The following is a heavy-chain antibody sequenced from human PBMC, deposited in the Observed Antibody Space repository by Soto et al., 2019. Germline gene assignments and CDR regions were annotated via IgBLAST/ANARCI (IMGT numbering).Heavy chain of an antibody. Sequence: QVVQSVAEVRKPGASVKVSCKASGYSFTTYYIHWFRQAPGQGLEWMAIINPNGGTTNYAQKFQGRVTVTRDMSASTVYMELSSLRSDDTAVYYCAAFCSGGGCPPGPWNWGRGTMVTVSS. J-gene: IGHJ3*01. D-gene: IGHD2-15*01. CDR1: GYSFTTYY. CDR2: INPNGGTT. CDR3: AAFCSGGGCPPGPWN. V-gene: IGHV1-46*03.